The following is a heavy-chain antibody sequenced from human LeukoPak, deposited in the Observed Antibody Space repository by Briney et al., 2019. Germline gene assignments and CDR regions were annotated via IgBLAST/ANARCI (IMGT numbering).Heavy chain of an antibody. V-gene: IGHV3-11*01. CDR2: VNGNGGGT. CDR1: GFTFSDYY. Sequence: GGSLRLSCAASGFTFSDYYMSWIRQAPGKGLEWVSYVNGNGGGTYYSDSVEGRFTMSRDNSKSTMDLQMNSLRAEDTAVYYCAKATYSGTFPYLDYWGQGTLVTVSS. CDR3: AKATYSGTFPYLDY. J-gene: IGHJ4*02. D-gene: IGHD1-26*01.